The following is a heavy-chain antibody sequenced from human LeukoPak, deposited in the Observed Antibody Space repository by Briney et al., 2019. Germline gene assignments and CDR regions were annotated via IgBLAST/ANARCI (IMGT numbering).Heavy chain of an antibody. Sequence: SETLSLTSTVSGGSLSSYYWSWIRQPPGKGLEWIGYIYYSGSTNYNPSLKSRVTISVDTSKNQFSLKLSSVTAADTAVYYCARDLYCSGGSCYGRWYFDLWGRGTLVTVSS. D-gene: IGHD2-15*01. CDR1: GGSLSSYY. J-gene: IGHJ2*01. CDR3: ARDLYCSGGSCYGRWYFDL. CDR2: IYYSGST. V-gene: IGHV4-59*01.